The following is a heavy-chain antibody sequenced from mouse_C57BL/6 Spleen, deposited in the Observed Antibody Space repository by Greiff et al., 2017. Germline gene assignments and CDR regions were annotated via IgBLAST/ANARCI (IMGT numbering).Heavy chain of an antibody. Sequence: EESGPGLVKPSQSLSLTCSVTGYSITSGYYWNWIRQFPGNKLEWMGYISYDGSNNYNPSLKNRISITRDTSKNQFFLKLNSVTTEDTDTYYCARSPHYYGSPLGYWGQGTLVTVSA. CDR3: ARSPHYYGSPLGY. CDR2: ISYDGSN. V-gene: IGHV3-6*01. D-gene: IGHD1-1*01. J-gene: IGHJ3*01. CDR1: GYSITSGYY.